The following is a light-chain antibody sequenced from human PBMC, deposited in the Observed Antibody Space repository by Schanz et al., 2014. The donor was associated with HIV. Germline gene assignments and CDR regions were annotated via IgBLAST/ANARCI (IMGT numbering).Light chain of an antibody. J-gene: IGLJ2*01. CDR1: SSDVGADNS. CDR2: DVT. Sequence: QSALTQPASVSGSPGQSITISCTGTSSDVGADNSVSWYQQHPGRAPRLLVYDVTYRPSGVSNRFSGSKSGNTASLTISGLQPEDEADYYCSSYTSSSTPVFGGGTKLTVL. V-gene: IGLV2-14*03. CDR3: SSYTSSSTPV.